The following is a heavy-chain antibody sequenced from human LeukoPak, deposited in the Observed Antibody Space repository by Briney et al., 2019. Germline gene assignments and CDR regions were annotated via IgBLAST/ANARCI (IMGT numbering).Heavy chain of an antibody. D-gene: IGHD2-21*01. CDR1: GFTFSNHA. J-gene: IGHJ4*02. Sequence: GGSLRLSCAVSGFTFSNHAMTWVRQAPGKGLEWVSAISDNGVRTYYADSVKGRFTISRDNSKDTLYLQINSVRAEDTAVYYCAKGASVAWDYWGQGTLVTVSS. CDR3: AKGASVAWDY. V-gene: IGHV3-23*01. CDR2: ISDNGVRT.